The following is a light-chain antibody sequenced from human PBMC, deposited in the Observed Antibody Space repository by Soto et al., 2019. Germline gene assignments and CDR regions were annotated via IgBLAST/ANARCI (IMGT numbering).Light chain of an antibody. J-gene: IGKJ2*01. V-gene: IGKV2-28*01. Sequence: DIVMTQSPLSLPVTPGEPASISCRSSQSLLHSNGYNYLDWYLQKPGQSPQLLIYLGSNRASGVPYRFSGSGSGTDSTIYISRVQAEDVGVYYCGQALQSYTFGQGTKLEIK. CDR3: GQALQSYT. CDR2: LGS. CDR1: QSLLHSNGYNY.